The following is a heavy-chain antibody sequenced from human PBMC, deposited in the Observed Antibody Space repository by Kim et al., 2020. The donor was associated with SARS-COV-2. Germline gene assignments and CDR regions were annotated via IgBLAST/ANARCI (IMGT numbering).Heavy chain of an antibody. V-gene: IGHV3-21*01. J-gene: IGHJ4*02. CDR3: AREYSSSCNFDY. CDR2: STRGGGHT. D-gene: IGHD6-13*01. CDR1: GFTFSSHS. Sequence: GGSLRLSCAASGFTFSSHSMNWVRQAPGKGLEWVSSSTRGGGHTFYADSVKGRFTISRDNAKNSLFLQMNSLRAEDTAVYYCAREYSSSCNFDYWGQGTLVTVSS.